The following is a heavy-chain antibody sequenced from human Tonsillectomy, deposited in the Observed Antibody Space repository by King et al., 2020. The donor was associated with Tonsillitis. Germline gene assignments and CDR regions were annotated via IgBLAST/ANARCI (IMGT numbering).Heavy chain of an antibody. J-gene: IGHJ3*02. CDR3: AKDGSGYYDHDVFDI. CDR2: ISGSGGST. D-gene: IGHD3-22*01. Sequence: EVQLVESGGGLVQPGVSLRLSCAASGFIFRSYAMSWVRQAPGKGLEWVSSISGSGGSTYYADSVRGRFTISRDNSKNTLYLQMSSLSAEDTAVYYCAKDGSGYYDHDVFDIWGQGTMVTVSS. V-gene: IGHV3-23*04. CDR1: GFIFRSYA.